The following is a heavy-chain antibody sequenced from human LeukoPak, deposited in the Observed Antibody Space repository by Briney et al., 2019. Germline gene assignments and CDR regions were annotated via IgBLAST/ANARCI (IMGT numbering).Heavy chain of an antibody. V-gene: IGHV3-23*01. J-gene: IGHJ4*02. CDR1: GFTFSSYA. D-gene: IGHD3-10*01. CDR2: ISGSGGST. CDR3: AKDLSRFGDPHMGY. Sequence: GGSLRLSCAASGFTFSSYAMSWVRQAPGKGLEWVSAISGSGGSTYYADSVKGRFTISRDNSKNTLYLQMNSLRAEDTAVYYCAKDLSRFGDPHMGYWGQGTLVTVSS.